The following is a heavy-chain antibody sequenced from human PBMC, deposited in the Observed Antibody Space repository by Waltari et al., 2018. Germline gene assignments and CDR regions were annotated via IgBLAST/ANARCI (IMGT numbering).Heavy chain of an antibody. CDR2: TYYRSKWYN. D-gene: IGHD3-9*01. Sequence: QVQLQQSGPGLVKPSQTLSLTCAISGDSVSSNSAAWNWIRPSPSRGLEWLGRTYYRSKWYNDYAVSVKSRITINPDTSKNHFSLQLNSVTPEDTAVYYCARDDRARIGYKNILQFDSWGQGTLVTVSS. CDR1: GDSVSSNSAA. J-gene: IGHJ5*01. CDR3: ARDDRARIGYKNILQFDS. V-gene: IGHV6-1*01.